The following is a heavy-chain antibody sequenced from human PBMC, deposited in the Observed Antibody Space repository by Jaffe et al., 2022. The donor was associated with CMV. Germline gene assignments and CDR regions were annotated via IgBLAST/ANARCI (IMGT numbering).Heavy chain of an antibody. CDR3: ARDPTLNGIAVAGTNAFDI. CDR2: IYTSGST. D-gene: IGHD6-19*01. CDR1: GGSISSYY. Sequence: QVQLQESGPGLVKPSETLSLTCTVSGGSISSYYWSWIRQPAGKGLEWIGRIYTSGSTNYNPSLKSRVTMSVDTSKNQFSLKLSSVTAADTAVYYCARDPTLNGIAVAGTNAFDIWGQGTMVTVSS. V-gene: IGHV4-4*07. J-gene: IGHJ3*02.